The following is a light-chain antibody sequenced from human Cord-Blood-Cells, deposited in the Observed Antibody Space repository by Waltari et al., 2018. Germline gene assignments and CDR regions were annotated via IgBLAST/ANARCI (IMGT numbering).Light chain of an antibody. Sequence: QSALTQPASVSGSPGQSITISCTGTSSDVGSYNLVSWYQQHPGNAPKLMIYEGSTRPVGVSNGFSGSKSGNTDSLTISGLQAEDEADYYCCSYAGSSTWVFGGGTKLTVL. V-gene: IGLV2-23*01. CDR2: EGS. J-gene: IGLJ3*02. CDR1: SSDVGSYNL. CDR3: CSYAGSSTWV.